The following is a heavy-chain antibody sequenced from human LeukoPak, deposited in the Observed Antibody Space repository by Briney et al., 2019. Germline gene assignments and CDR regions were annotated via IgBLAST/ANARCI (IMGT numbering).Heavy chain of an antibody. CDR3: ATGVGATVATFDY. J-gene: IGHJ4*02. D-gene: IGHD1-26*01. Sequence: ASVKVSCKASGYTFTGYYMHWVRQAPGQGLEWMGWINPNSGGTNYAQKFQGRVTMTRDTSISTAYMELSRLRSDDTAVYYCATGVGATVATFDYWGQGTLVTVSS. CDR2: INPNSGGT. V-gene: IGHV1-2*02. CDR1: GYTFTGYY.